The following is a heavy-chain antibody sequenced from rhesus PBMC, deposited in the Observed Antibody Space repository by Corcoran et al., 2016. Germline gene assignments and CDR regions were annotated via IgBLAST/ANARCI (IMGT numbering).Heavy chain of an antibody. D-gene: IGHD3S6*01. V-gene: IGHV4-106*01. Sequence: QVQLQESGPGLVKPSETLSLTCGVSGGSISDNFYWRWIRQSPKKGLEWIAYIHGKNGDTKYNASLKKRVTISIDTSENQFSLKLSSMTAADTAVYYCARYPGHIAFDLWGQGLRVSVSS. CDR2: IHGKNGDT. J-gene: IGHJ3*01. CDR3: ARYPGHIAFDL. CDR1: GGSISDNFY.